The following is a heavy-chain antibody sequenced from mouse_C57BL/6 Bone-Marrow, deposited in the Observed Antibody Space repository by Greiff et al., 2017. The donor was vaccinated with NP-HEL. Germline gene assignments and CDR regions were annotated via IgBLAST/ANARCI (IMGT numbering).Heavy chain of an antibody. CDR2: IFPGSGST. CDR3: ARRGYWYRLYAMDY. V-gene: IGHV1-56*01. Sequence: VQLQQSGPELVRPGASVKISCKAPGYTFTSYWMQWVRQRPGQGLEWIGEIFPGSGSTYYNEKFKGKATLTVDTSSSTAYMQLSSLTSEDSAVYFCARRGYWYRLYAMDYWGKGTSVTVSS. CDR1: GYTFTSYW. J-gene: IGHJ4*01. D-gene: IGHD2-14*01.